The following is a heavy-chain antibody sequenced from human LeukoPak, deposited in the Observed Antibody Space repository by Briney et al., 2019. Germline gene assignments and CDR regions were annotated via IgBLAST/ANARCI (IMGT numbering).Heavy chain of an antibody. Sequence: PGGSLRLSCAASGFTFSSYGMHWVRQAPGKGLEWVAVISYAGSNKYYADSLKGRFTVSRDNSKNMLYLQMNSLRAEDTAVYYRARVTEVGDYLDYWGQGTLVTVSS. D-gene: IGHD2-15*01. CDR3: ARVTEVGDYLDY. CDR2: ISYAGSNK. J-gene: IGHJ4*02. V-gene: IGHV3-30*03. CDR1: GFTFSSYG.